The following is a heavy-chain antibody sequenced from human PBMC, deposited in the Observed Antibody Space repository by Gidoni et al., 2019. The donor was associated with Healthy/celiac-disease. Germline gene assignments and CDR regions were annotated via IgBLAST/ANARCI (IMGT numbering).Heavy chain of an antibody. D-gene: IGHD6-13*01. CDR2: ISYDGSNK. CDR3: ARAPYSSSLPLGMDV. V-gene: IGHV3-30-3*01. Sequence: QVQLVESGGGVVQPGRSLRLSCAASGFTFSSYAMHWVRQAPGKGLEWVAVISYDGSNKYYADSVKGRFTISRDNSKNTLYLQMNSLRAEDTAVYYCARAPYSSSLPLGMDVWGQGTTVTVSS. CDR1: GFTFSSYA. J-gene: IGHJ6*02.